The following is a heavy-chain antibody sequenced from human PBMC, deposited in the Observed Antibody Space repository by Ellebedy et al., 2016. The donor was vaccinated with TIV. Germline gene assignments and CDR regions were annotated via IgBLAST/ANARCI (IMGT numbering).Heavy chain of an antibody. Sequence: GESLKISCAVSGFTFSSYSMGWVRQAPGKGLYWVSYISSGNSAIYYADSVKGRFTVSRDNAKNSLFLQMNSLRDEDTAVYYCARGSDGYNYPVWFDPWGQGTLVAVSS. CDR2: ISSGNSAI. CDR1: GFTFSSYS. J-gene: IGHJ5*02. D-gene: IGHD5-24*01. CDR3: ARGSDGYNYPVWFDP. V-gene: IGHV3-48*02.